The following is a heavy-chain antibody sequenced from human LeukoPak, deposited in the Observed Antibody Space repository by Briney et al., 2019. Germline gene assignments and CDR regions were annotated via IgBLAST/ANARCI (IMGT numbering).Heavy chain of an antibody. Sequence: GGSLGLSCAASGFSFSTYWMSWVRQAPGKGLEWVASIKQDESEKYYVDSVKGRFTISRDNTKNSLYLQMNSLRVEDTAVYYCASGRQLGRWGQGTLVTVSS. CDR2: IKQDESEK. CDR3: ASGRQLGR. V-gene: IGHV3-7*03. D-gene: IGHD6-13*01. CDR1: GFSFSTYW. J-gene: IGHJ4*02.